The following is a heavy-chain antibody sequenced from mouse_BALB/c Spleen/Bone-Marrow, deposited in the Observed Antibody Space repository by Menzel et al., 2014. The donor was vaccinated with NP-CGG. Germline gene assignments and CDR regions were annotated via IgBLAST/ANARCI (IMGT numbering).Heavy chain of an antibody. D-gene: IGHD1-1*01. J-gene: IGHJ2*01. CDR2: INPSNGRT. CDR1: GYTFTSYW. V-gene: IGHV1S81*02. Sequence: VQLQQSGAELVKPGASVKLSCKASGYTFTSYWMHWVKQRPGQGLDWIGEINPSNGRTNYNEKFRSKATLTVDKSSSTAYMQLSSLTSEDSAVYYCARRYYGSSYLLDYWGQGATRTVSS. CDR3: ARRYYGSSYLLDY.